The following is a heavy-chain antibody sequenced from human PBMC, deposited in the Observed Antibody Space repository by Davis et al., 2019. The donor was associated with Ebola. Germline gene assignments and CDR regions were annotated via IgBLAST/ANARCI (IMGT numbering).Heavy chain of an antibody. CDR3: ARDSGDFWSGYPFDP. CDR2: IIPILGIA. V-gene: IGHV1-69*04. D-gene: IGHD3-3*01. CDR1: VGTFSSYA. J-gene: IGHJ5*02. Sequence: AASVKVSCKASVGTFSSYAISWVRQAPGQGLEWMGRIIPILGIANYAQKFHGRVTITADKSTSTAYMELSSLRSEDTAVYYCARDSGDFWSGYPFDPWGQGTLVTVSS.